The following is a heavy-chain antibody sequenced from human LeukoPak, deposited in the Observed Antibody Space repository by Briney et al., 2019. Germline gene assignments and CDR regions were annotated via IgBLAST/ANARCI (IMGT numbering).Heavy chain of an antibody. V-gene: IGHV4-59*01. J-gene: IGHJ4*02. CDR1: GGSISSYY. CDR2: IYYSGST. Sequence: PSETLSLTCTVSGGSISSYYWSWIRRPPGKGLEWIGYIYYSGSTNYNPSLKSRVTISVDTSKNQFSLKLSSVTAADTAVYYCARDSAGYSSGWYRFDYWGQGTLVTVSS. D-gene: IGHD6-19*01. CDR3: ARDSAGYSSGWYRFDY.